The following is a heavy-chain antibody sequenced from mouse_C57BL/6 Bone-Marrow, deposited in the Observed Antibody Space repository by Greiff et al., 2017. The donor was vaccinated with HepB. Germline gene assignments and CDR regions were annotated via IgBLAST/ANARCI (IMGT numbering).Heavy chain of an antibody. J-gene: IGHJ4*01. Sequence: QVQLQQSGPSLVQPSQSLSITCTVSGFSLTSYGVHWVRQSPGKGLEWLGVIWSGGSTDYNAAFISRLSISKDNSKSQVFFKMNSLQADDTAIYYCARKGGAMDYWGQGTSVTVSS. CDR1: GFSLTSYG. CDR3: ARKGGAMDY. CDR2: IWSGGST. V-gene: IGHV2-2*01.